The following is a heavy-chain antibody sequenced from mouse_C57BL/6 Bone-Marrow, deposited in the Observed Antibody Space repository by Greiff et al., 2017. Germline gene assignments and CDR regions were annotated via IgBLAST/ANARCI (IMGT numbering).Heavy chain of an antibody. V-gene: IGHV1-61*01. CDR3: ERDIDYGERLPDAIGC. CDR1: GYTFTSYW. CDR2: IYPSDSET. J-gene: IGHJ4*01. Sequence: VQLQQPGAELVRPGSSVKLSCKASGYTFTSYWTDWVKQRPGQGLEWIGNIYPSDSETHYNQKFKDKATLTVDKSSSTAYMQLSSLTSEDSAVYYCERDIDYGERLPDAIGCWGQRNSVTVSS. D-gene: IGHD1-1*01.